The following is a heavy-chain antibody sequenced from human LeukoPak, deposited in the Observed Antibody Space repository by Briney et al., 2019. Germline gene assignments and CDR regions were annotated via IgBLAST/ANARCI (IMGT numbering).Heavy chain of an antibody. J-gene: IGHJ5*02. CDR1: GGSFSGYY. CDR3: ARRDLRLGELSFNGLDP. D-gene: IGHD3-16*02. V-gene: IGHV4-34*01. Sequence: SETLSLTCAVYGGSFSGYYWSWIRQPPGKGLEWIGEINHSGSTNYNPSLKSRVTISVDTSKNQFSLKLSSVTAADTAVYYCARRDLRLGELSFNGLDPWGQGTLVTVSS. CDR2: INHSGST.